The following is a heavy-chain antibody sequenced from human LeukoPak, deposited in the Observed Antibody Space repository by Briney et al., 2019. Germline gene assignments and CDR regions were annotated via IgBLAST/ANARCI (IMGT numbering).Heavy chain of an antibody. V-gene: IGHV3-30-3*01. D-gene: IGHD3-10*01. Sequence: GRSLRLSCAASGFTFSSYAMHWVRQAPGKGLEWVAVISYDGGNKYYADSVKGRFTISRDNSKNTLYLQMNSLRAEDTAVYYCARDFYGSGSQSVTPDYWGQGTLVTVSS. CDR3: ARDFYGSGSQSVTPDY. CDR2: ISYDGGNK. J-gene: IGHJ4*02. CDR1: GFTFSSYA.